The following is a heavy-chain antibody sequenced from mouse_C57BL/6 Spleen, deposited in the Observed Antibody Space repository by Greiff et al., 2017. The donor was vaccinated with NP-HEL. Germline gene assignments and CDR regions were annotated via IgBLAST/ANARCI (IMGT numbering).Heavy chain of an antibody. CDR2: IDPETGGT. Sequence: QVQLQQSGAELVRPGASVTLSCKASGYTFTDYEMHWVKQTPVHGLEWIGAIDPETGGTAYNQKFKGKAILTADKSSSTAYMELRSLTSEDSAVYYCTGGSIYDGYQYYFDYWGQGTTLTVSS. V-gene: IGHV1-15*01. J-gene: IGHJ2*01. CDR1: GYTFTDYE. D-gene: IGHD2-3*01. CDR3: TGGSIYDGYQYYFDY.